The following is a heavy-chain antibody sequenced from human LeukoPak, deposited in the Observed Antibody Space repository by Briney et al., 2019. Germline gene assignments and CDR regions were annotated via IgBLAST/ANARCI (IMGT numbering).Heavy chain of an antibody. Sequence: GGSLRLSCAASGRAASGLTFSDYAMTWVRQALGKGLEWVSSIRAGGTPTVYADSVKGRFTTSRDNTKNTLYLQMNSLRAEDTAVYYCAKDPSGDYIGAFDAWGQGTMVAVSS. CDR2: IRAGGTPT. D-gene: IGHD4-17*01. V-gene: IGHV3-23*01. CDR1: GLTFSDYA. CDR3: AKDPSGDYIGAFDA. J-gene: IGHJ3*01.